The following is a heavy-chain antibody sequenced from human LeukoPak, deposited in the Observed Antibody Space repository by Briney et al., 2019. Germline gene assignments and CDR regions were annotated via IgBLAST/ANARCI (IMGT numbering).Heavy chain of an antibody. CDR3: GRHANGDSSAAFDL. CDR1: GFTFKSYA. V-gene: IGHV4-4*02. CDR2: VYRSGGT. J-gene: IGHJ3*01. Sequence: GSLRLSCSASGFTFKSYAMHWVRQFPDKGLEWIGEVYRSGGTSYNPSLKSRVTVSIDYSKNQFSLNLRSVTAADTAVYYCGRHANGDSSAAFDLWGQGTMVFVSS. D-gene: IGHD2-8*01.